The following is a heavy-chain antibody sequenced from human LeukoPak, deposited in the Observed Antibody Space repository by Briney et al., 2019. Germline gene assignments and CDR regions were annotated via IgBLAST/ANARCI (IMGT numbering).Heavy chain of an antibody. V-gene: IGHV3-21*01. CDR1: GFTFTTYS. J-gene: IGHJ4*02. Sequence: GGSLRLSCAASGFTFTTYSMNWVRQAPGKGLEWVSSISSSSSPRYYADSVKGRFTISRDNAKTSVFLQMNSLRAEDTAVYYCARDHDYWGQGTLVTVSS. CDR2: ISSSSSPR. CDR3: ARDHDY.